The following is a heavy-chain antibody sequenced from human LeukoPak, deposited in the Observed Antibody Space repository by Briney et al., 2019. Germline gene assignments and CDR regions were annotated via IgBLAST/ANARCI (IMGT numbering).Heavy chain of an antibody. J-gene: IGHJ3*02. CDR3: AKTSGSYFYHAFDI. D-gene: IGHD1-26*01. CDR1: GFTFSSSG. V-gene: IGHV3-23*01. CDR2: ISGSGDRT. Sequence: GGTLRLSCAASGFTFSSSGMIWVRQAPGKGLEWVSAISGSGDRTYHADSVKGRFTISRDNSKNTLYLHMNSLRAEDTAVYYCAKTSGSYFYHAFDIWGQGTMVTVSS.